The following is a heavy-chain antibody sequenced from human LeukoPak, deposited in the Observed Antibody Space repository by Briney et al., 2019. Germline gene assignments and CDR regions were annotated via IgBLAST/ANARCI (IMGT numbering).Heavy chain of an antibody. CDR3: ARLWFGESYYFDY. J-gene: IGHJ4*02. Sequence: PGGSLRLSCAASGFSFSAYPMGWVRQAPGKGLQWLSGISASGDVTFHADRVKGRFAISRDNSKNTLYLQMNSLRAEDTAVYYCARLWFGESYYFDYWGRGTLVTVSS. V-gene: IGHV3-23*01. D-gene: IGHD3-10*01. CDR2: ISASGDVT. CDR1: GFSFSAYP.